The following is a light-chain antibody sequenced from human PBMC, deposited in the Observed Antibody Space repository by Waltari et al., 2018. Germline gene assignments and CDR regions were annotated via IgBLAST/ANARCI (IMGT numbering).Light chain of an antibody. Sequence: QSALTQFASVSGSPGQSITISCTGTSSDVGGYNLVSWYQQHPGRAPKLIIYDVTKRPSRVSNRFSGSKSGNTASLTISGLQAEDEADYYCCSFAGSISVFTVFGTGTTVTVL. CDR1: SSDVGGYNL. CDR2: DVT. V-gene: IGLV2-23*02. J-gene: IGLJ1*01. CDR3: CSFAGSISVFTV.